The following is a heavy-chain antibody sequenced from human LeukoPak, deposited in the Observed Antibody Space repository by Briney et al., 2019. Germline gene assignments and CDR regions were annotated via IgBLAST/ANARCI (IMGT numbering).Heavy chain of an antibody. CDR1: GFTFSTYW. CDR2: INGDGSST. Sequence: GGSLRLSCAASGFTFSTYWIHWVRQALGEGLVWVSHINGDGSSTSYADSVKGRFAISRNNAKNTLYLQMNSLRAEDTAVYYCARTMTGAFFDYWGQGALVTVSS. J-gene: IGHJ4*02. CDR3: ARTMTGAFFDY. D-gene: IGHD3-9*01. V-gene: IGHV3-74*01.